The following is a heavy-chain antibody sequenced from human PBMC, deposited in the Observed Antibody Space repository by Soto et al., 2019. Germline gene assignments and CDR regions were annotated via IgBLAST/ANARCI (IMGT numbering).Heavy chain of an antibody. Sequence: QVQLVQSGAEVKKPGSSVKVSCKASGGTFSSYTISWVRQAPGQGLEWMGRIIPILGIADYAQKFQGRVTIPADKSTSTAYMEPNSLRSEDTAVYYCAREQVILGTYGMDVWGQGTTVTVSS. J-gene: IGHJ6*02. V-gene: IGHV1-69*08. D-gene: IGHD2-15*01. CDR2: IIPILGIA. CDR3: AREQVILGTYGMDV. CDR1: GGTFSSYT.